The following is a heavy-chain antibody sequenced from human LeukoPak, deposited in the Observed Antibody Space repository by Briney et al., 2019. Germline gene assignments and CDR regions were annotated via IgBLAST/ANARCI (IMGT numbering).Heavy chain of an antibody. J-gene: IGHJ4*02. CDR2: ISSSSSYI. Sequence: PGGSLRLSCAASGFTFSSYSMNWVRQAPGKGLEWVSSISSSSSYIYYADSVKGRFTISRDNAKNSLYLQMNSLRAEDTAVYYCVVVCSSTSCYAGLGYWGQGTLVTVSS. CDR3: VVVCSSTSCYAGLGY. CDR1: GFTFSSYS. D-gene: IGHD2-2*01. V-gene: IGHV3-21*01.